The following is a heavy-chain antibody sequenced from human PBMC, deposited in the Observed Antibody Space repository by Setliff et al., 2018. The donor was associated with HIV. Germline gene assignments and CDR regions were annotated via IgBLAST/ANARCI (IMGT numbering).Heavy chain of an antibody. J-gene: IGHJ6*03. CDR3: ARGSRQLTIFGVVFKTNYYFMDV. V-gene: IGHV4-4*07. CDR2: VHSTGTT. D-gene: IGHD3-3*01. Sequence: PSETLSLTCTVSGGSFSTYYWSWIRQPAGEGPEYIGRVHSTGTTIYNPSLKSRVTMSVDASKNQLSLKLRSVTAADTAVYYCARGSRQLTIFGVVFKTNYYFMDVWGKGTAVTVSS. CDR1: GGSFSTYY.